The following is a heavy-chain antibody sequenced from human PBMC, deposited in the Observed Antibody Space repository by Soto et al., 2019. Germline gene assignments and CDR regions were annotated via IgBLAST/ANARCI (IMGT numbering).Heavy chain of an antibody. J-gene: IGHJ6*02. V-gene: IGHV3-23*01. CDR1: GFTFSSYA. D-gene: IGHD2-2*01. CDR2: ISGSGLST. Sequence: EVQLLESGGGLVQPGGSLRLSCAASGFTFSSYAMSWVRQAPGKGLEWVSAISGSGLSTYYADSVKGRFTISRDNSKNTLYLQMNSLRAEDTAVYYCAKGGSTSRWHYYYGMDVWGQGTTVTVSS. CDR3: AKGGSTSRWHYYYGMDV.